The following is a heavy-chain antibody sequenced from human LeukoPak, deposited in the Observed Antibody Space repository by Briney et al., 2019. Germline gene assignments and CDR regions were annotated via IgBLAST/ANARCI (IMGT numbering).Heavy chain of an antibody. CDR2: IRYDGSNK. J-gene: IGHJ6*02. CDR3: ASSCSSTSCYYYYYGMDV. D-gene: IGHD2-2*01. Sequence: PGGSLRLSWAASGFTFSSYGMHWVRQAPGKGLEWVAFIRYDGSNKYYADSVKGRFTISRDNSKNTLYLQMNSLRAEDTAVYYCASSCSSTSCYYYYYGMDVWGQGTTVTVSS. CDR1: GFTFSSYG. V-gene: IGHV3-30*02.